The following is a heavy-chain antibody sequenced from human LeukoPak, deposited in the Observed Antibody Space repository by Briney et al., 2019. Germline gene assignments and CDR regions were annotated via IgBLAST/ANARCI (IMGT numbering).Heavy chain of an antibody. J-gene: IGHJ4*02. D-gene: IGHD3-10*01. CDR3: ARGRTWYYYGSAVEY. Sequence: ASVKVSCKASGYTFTGHYMHWVRQAPGQGLEWMGWINPNSGGTNYAQKFQGRVTMTRDTSISTAYMELSRLRSDDTAVYYCARGRTWYYYGSAVEYWGQGTLVTVSS. V-gene: IGHV1-2*02. CDR2: INPNSGGT. CDR1: GYTFTGHY.